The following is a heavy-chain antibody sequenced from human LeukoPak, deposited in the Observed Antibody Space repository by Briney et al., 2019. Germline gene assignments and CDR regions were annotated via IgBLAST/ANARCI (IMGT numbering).Heavy chain of an antibody. D-gene: IGHD2-2*01. J-gene: IGHJ4*02. V-gene: IGHV3-7*01. CDR2: INQDGSKR. CDR1: GFPFTTYW. Sequence: GGSLRLSCAASGFPFTTYWMSWVRQAPGKGLEWVANINQDGSKRYYADSVKGRFTLSRDNAKNSLYLQMDSLRAGDTAVYYCARDLLKDYCSGINCYASPDYWGQGTLVTVSS. CDR3: ARDLLKDYCSGINCYASPDY.